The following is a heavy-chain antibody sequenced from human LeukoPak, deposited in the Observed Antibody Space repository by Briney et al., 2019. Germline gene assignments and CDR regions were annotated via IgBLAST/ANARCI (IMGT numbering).Heavy chain of an antibody. J-gene: IGHJ5*02. D-gene: IGHD1-1*01. CDR2: ISASGGRT. CDR1: GFIFSNYA. Sequence: GGSLRLSCAASGFIFSNYAMRWVRQAPGKGLEWVSSISASGGRTYYADSVQGRFTVSRDNSKNTLYLQINSLRAEDTAVFYCARGSETGTTSRWFDPWGQGTLVTVSS. CDR3: ARGSETGTTSRWFDP. V-gene: IGHV3-23*01.